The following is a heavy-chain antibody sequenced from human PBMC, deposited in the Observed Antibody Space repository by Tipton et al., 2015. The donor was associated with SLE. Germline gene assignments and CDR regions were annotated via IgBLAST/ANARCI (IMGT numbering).Heavy chain of an antibody. CDR3: AKGLGFCSGGSCLFSDTSQH. V-gene: IGHV3-9*01. CDR1: GFTFDDYA. Sequence: SLRLSCAASGFTFDDYAMHWVRQAPGKGLEWVSGISWNRGSIGYADSVKGRFTISRDNAKNSLYLQMNSLRAEDTALYYCAKGLGFCSGGSCLFSDTSQHWGQGPLAPVSP. D-gene: IGHD2-15*01. CDR2: ISWNRGSI. J-gene: IGHJ1*01.